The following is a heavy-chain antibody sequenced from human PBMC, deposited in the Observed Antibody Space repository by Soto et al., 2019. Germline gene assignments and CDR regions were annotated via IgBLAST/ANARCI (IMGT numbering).Heavy chain of an antibody. CDR3: AKGDDYGDF. CDR1: GFTFSSYG. CDR2: ISYDGSNK. J-gene: IGHJ4*02. Sequence: GGSLRLSCAASGFTFSSYGMHWVRQAPGKGLEWVAVISYDGSNKYYADSVKGRFTISRDNSKNTLYLQMNSLRAEDTAVYYCAKGDDYGDFLGQGTLVTVSS. V-gene: IGHV3-30*18.